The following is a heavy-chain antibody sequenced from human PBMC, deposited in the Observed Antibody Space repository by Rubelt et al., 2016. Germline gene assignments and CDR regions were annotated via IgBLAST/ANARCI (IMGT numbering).Heavy chain of an antibody. D-gene: IGHD3-3*01. Sequence: QVQLVQSGAEVKKPGSSVKVSCKASGGTFSSYAISWVRQAPGQGLEWMGRIIPILGIANYAQKFQGRVTITADKSTSAVYMELRSLRSEDTAVYDCARSPRYDVEDNWFDPWGQGTLVTVSS. V-gene: IGHV1-69*04. CDR3: ARSPRYDVEDNWFDP. CDR1: GGTFSSYA. J-gene: IGHJ5*02. CDR2: IIPILGIA.